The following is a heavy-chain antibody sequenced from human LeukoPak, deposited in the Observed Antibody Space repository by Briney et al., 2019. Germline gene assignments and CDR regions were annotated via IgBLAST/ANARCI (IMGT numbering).Heavy chain of an antibody. J-gene: IGHJ4*02. CDR3: ARASLGRVDY. D-gene: IGHD2-2*01. CDR2: ISSSSSYI. Sequence: GGSLRLSCAASGFTFSSYSMNWVRQAPAKGLEWVSSISSSSSYIYYADSVKGRFTISRDNAKNSLYLQMDSLRAEDTAVYYCARASLGRVDYWGQGTLLTVSS. V-gene: IGHV3-21*01. CDR1: GFTFSSYS.